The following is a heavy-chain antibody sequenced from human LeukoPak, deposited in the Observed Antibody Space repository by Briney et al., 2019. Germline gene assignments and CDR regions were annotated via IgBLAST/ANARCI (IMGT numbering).Heavy chain of an antibody. V-gene: IGHV3-30*18. CDR1: GFTFSSYG. D-gene: IGHD5-18*01. CDR3: AKDSTQLWFPSEYYFDY. CDR2: ISYDGSNK. Sequence: GGSLRLSCAASGFTFSSYGMHWVRQAPGKGLEWVAVISYDGSNKYYADSVKGRFTISRDNSKNTLYLQMNSLRAEDTAVYYCAKDSTQLWFPSEYYFDYWGQGTLVTVSS. J-gene: IGHJ4*02.